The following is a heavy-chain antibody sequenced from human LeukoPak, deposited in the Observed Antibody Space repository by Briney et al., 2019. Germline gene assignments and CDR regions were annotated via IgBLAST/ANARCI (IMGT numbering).Heavy chain of an antibody. CDR1: GFTFSRYW. CDR3: VRDNYGVDY. Sequence: GGSLRVSCAASGFTFSRYWMHWVRQAPGQGLVWLSHINSDGSSTTYADSVRGRFTTSRDNAKNTLYLQMNSLRDEDTAVYYCVRDNYGVDYWGQGTLVTVSS. CDR2: INSDGSST. J-gene: IGHJ4*02. D-gene: IGHD3-10*01. V-gene: IGHV3-74*03.